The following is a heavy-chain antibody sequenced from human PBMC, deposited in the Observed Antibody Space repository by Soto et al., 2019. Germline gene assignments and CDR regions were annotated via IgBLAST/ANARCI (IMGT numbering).Heavy chain of an antibody. Sequence: KGLEWVSAISGSGGNTYYADSVKGRFTISRDNSKNTLHLQRKSLRAEDTAVYFFFLKEEEGIRDTVPVSAFLLNRSSDL. D-gene: IGHD1-20*01. J-gene: IGHJ2*01. CDR3: FLKEEEGIRDTVPVSAFLLNRSSDL. V-gene: IGHV3-23*01. CDR2: ISGSGGNT.